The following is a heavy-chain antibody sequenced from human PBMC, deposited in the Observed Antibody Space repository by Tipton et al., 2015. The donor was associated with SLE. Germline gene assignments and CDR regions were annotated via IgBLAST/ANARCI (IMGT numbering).Heavy chain of an antibody. CDR2: IYYSGST. CDR3: ARGEWGGHYFDY. J-gene: IGHJ4*02. V-gene: IGHV4-31*03. D-gene: IGHD1-26*01. Sequence: TLSLTCTVSGGSISSGGYYWSWIRQHPGKGLEWIGYIYYSGSTYYNPSLKSRVTISVDTSKNQFSLKLSSVTAADTAVYYCARGEWGGHYFDYWGQGTLVTVSS. CDR1: GGSISSGGYY.